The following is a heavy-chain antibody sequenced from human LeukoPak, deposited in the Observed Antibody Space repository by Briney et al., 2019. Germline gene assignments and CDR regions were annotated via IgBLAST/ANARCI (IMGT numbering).Heavy chain of an antibody. J-gene: IGHJ3*02. CDR1: GYTLTELS. CDR2: FDPEDGET. Sequence: GASVKVSCKVSGYTLTELSMHWVRQAPGKGLEWMGGFDPEDGETIYAQKFQGRVTTTEETSTDTAYMELSSLRSEDTAVYYCATDHSGSYYAFDIWGQGTMVTVSS. CDR3: ATDHSGSYYAFDI. D-gene: IGHD1-26*01. V-gene: IGHV1-24*01.